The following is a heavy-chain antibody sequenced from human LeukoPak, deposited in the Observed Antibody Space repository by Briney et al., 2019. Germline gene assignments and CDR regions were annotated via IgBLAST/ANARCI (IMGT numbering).Heavy chain of an antibody. D-gene: IGHD2-8*02. CDR3: ARVGLMVYAGIYFDY. V-gene: IGHV3-7*01. CDR1: GFTSSSYW. Sequence: GGSLRLSCVASGFTSSSYWMSWVRQAPGKGLEWVANIKQDGSEKYYVDSVKGRFTISGDNAKNSLYLQMNSLRAEDTAVYYCARVGLMVYAGIYFDYWGQGTLVTVSS. J-gene: IGHJ4*02. CDR2: IKQDGSEK.